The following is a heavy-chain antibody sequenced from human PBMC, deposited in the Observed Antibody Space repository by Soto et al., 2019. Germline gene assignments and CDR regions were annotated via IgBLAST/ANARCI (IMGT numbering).Heavy chain of an antibody. CDR1: GFSFTNYE. CDR3: ARESFSASPNFFDY. Sequence: GGSLRLSCAVSGFSFTNYEMNWVRQAPGKGPEWIAYIGLSGDTIYYADSVKGRFTISRDHAKNSLELQMNSLRADDTALYYCARESFSASPNFFDYWGRGTQVTVSS. D-gene: IGHD3-16*01. V-gene: IGHV3-48*03. J-gene: IGHJ4*02. CDR2: IGLSGDTI.